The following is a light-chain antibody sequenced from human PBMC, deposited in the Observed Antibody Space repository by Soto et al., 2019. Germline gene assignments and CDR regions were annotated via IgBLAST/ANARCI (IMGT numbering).Light chain of an antibody. CDR2: GAS. V-gene: IGKV3-15*01. CDR1: QSVSSN. Sequence: EIVMTQSPATLSASPGERATLSCRASQSVSSNLAWYQQKPGQAPTLLIYGASTRATGIPARFSGSGSGTEFTLTISTLQSEDFAVYYCQQYNNWPPWTFGQRTKVEIK. J-gene: IGKJ1*01. CDR3: QQYNNWPPWT.